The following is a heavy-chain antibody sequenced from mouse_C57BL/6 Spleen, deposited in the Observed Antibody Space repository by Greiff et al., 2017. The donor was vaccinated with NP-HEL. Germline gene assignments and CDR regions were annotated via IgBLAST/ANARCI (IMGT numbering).Heavy chain of an antibody. CDR2: ISNGGGST. CDR3: ARTGTDAMDY. Sequence: EVQGVESGGGLVQPGGSLKLSCAASGFTFSDYYMYWVRQTPEKRLEWVAYISNGGGSTYYPDTVKGRFTISRDNAKNTLYLQMSRLKSEDTAMYYCARTGTDAMDYWGQGTSVTVSS. D-gene: IGHD4-1*01. V-gene: IGHV5-12*01. CDR1: GFTFSDYY. J-gene: IGHJ4*01.